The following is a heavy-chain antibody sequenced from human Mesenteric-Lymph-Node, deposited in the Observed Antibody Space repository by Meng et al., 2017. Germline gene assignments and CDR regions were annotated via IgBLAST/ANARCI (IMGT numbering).Heavy chain of an antibody. CDR3: ARGSCCYTRRYFDY. Sequence: GESLKISCAASGFTFSDYYMSWIRQAPGKGLEWVSYISSSGGGTYYADSVKGRFTISRDNSKNTLYLQMNSLRAEDTAVYYCARGSCCYTRRYFDYWGQGTLVTVSS. CDR1: GFTFSDYY. D-gene: IGHD2-2*02. V-gene: IGHV3-11*01. CDR2: ISSSGGGT. J-gene: IGHJ4*02.